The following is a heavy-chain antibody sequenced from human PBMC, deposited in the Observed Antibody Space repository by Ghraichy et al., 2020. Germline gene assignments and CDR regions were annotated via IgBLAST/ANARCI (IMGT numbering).Heavy chain of an antibody. CDR2: ISYSGST. D-gene: IGHD1-1*01. V-gene: IGHV4-59*01. Sequence: SETLSLTCTVSGGSISSYYWSWIRQPPGKGLEWIGYISYSGSTNYNPSLKSRVTISVDTSKNQISLKLSSVTAADTAVYYCARVRTYFGNENFDYWGQGTLVTVSS. J-gene: IGHJ4*02. CDR3: ARVRTYFGNENFDY. CDR1: GGSISSYY.